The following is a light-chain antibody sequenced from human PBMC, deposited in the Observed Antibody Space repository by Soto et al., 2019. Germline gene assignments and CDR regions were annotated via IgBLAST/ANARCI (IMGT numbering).Light chain of an antibody. Sequence: QSALTQPASVSGSPGQSITISCTGTSSDVGSYNHVSWYQQYPGKAPKLMIYEGSKRPSGVSNRFSGSKSGNTASLTISVLQAEDEADYYCCSYAGSSTWVFGGGTKLTVL. J-gene: IGLJ3*02. V-gene: IGLV2-23*01. CDR3: CSYAGSSTWV. CDR2: EGS. CDR1: SSDVGSYNH.